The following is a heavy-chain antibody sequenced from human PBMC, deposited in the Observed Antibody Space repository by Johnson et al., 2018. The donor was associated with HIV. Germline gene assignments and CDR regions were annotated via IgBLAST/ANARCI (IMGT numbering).Heavy chain of an antibody. J-gene: IGHJ3*02. CDR2: ISYDGSNK. Sequence: QLQLVESGGGVVQPGGSLRLSCAASGFTFSSYAIHWVRQAPGKGLEWVAIISYDGSNKYYADSVKGRFTISRDNSKNTLYLQMNSLRAEDTAVYYCAKARGTAPRGSSVFDIWGQGTMVTVS. V-gene: IGHV3-30*04. D-gene: IGHD5-18*01. CDR1: GFTFSSYA. CDR3: AKARGTAPRGSSVFDI.